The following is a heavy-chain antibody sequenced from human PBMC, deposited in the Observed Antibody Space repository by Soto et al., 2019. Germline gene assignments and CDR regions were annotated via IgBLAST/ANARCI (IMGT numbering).Heavy chain of an antibody. CDR2: INPSGGST. V-gene: IGHV1-46*01. CDR1: GYTFTSYG. Sequence: ASVKISCKASGYTFTSYGISWVRQAPGQGLEWMGIINPSGGSTSYAQKFQGRVTMTRDTSTSTVYMELSSLRSEDTAVYYCARFAPSSVDYWGQGTLVTVSS. D-gene: IGHD6-6*01. J-gene: IGHJ4*02. CDR3: ARFAPSSVDY.